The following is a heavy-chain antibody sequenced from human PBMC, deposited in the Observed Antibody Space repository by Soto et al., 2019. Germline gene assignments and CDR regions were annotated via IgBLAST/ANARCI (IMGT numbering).Heavy chain of an antibody. Sequence: QVQLVQSGAEVKKPGSSVKVSCKAPGGTFSSYAISWVRQAPGQGLEWMGGIIPIFATAKYAQKFQGRDTITADESTSTGYMELSSLRSEDTAVYYCARSQGGSSSLDIYYYYYYGMDVWGQGTTVTVSS. CDR3: ARSQGGSSSLDIYYYYYYGMDV. CDR1: GGTFSSYA. V-gene: IGHV1-69*01. D-gene: IGHD2-15*01. J-gene: IGHJ6*02. CDR2: IIPIFATA.